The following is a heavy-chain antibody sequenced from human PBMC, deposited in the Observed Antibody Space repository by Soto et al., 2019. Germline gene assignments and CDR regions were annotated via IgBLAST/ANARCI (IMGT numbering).Heavy chain of an antibody. D-gene: IGHD6-19*01. CDR2: IGSRGDST. Sequence: EVQLLESGGGLVQPGGSLRLSCAASGFTFSSFAMSWVRQAPGKGLEWVSAIGSRGDSTYYVDSVKGRFTISRDNSKNELYLQMNSLRAEDTAVYYCAKDLIYGYNSGRPFDSWDQGTLVTVSS. V-gene: IGHV3-23*01. J-gene: IGHJ4*02. CDR1: GFTFSSFA. CDR3: AKDLIYGYNSGRPFDS.